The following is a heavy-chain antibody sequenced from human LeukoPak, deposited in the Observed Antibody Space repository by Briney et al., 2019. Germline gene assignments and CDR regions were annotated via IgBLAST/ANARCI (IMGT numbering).Heavy chain of an antibody. D-gene: IGHD3-10*01. CDR1: GGSISGSY. CDR2: IYYSGST. Sequence: PSETLSLTCTVSGGSISGSYWNWIRQPPGKGLEWIGYIYYSGSTNYNPSLKSRLTISVDTSKNQFSLKLSSVTAADTAVYYCARGPRISLVRGALELDYWGQGTLVTVSS. V-gene: IGHV4-59*01. CDR3: ARGPRISLVRGALELDY. J-gene: IGHJ4*02.